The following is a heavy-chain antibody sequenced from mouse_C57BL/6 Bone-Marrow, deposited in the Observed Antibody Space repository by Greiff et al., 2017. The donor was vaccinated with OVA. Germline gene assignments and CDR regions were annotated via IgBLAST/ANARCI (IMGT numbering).Heavy chain of an antibody. V-gene: IGHV3-1*01. J-gene: IGHJ3*01. D-gene: IGHD4-1*01. CDR2: ISYSGST. CDR1: GYSITSGYD. Sequence: EVKLVESGPGMVKPSQSLSLTRTVTGYSITSGYDWHWIRHFPGNKLEWMGYISYSGSTNYTPSLKSRISITHDTSKNHFFLKLNSVTTEDTATYYCARGLGRWVAYWGQGTLVTVSA. CDR3: ARGLGRWVAY.